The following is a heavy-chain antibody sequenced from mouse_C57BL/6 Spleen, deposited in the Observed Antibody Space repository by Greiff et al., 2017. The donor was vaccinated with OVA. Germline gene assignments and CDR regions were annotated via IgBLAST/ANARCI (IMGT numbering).Heavy chain of an antibody. CDR1: GYTFTDYY. Sequence: EVKLQQSGPELVKPGASVKISCKASGYTFTDYYMNWVKQSHGKSLEWIGDINPNNGGTSYNQKFKGKATLTVDKSSSTAYMELRSLTSEDSAVYYCAITAGAYWGQGTLVTVSA. CDR2: INPNNGGT. V-gene: IGHV1-26*01. D-gene: IGHD4-1*01. J-gene: IGHJ3*01. CDR3: AITAGAY.